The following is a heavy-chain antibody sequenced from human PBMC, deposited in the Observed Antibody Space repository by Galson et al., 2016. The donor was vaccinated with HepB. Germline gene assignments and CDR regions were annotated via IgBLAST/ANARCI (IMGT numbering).Heavy chain of an antibody. V-gene: IGHV4-59*01. CDR1: GISIRPNY. CDR2: IYHSGRT. Sequence: SETLSLTCSVSGISIRPNYWSWIRHLPGKGLEWIGYIYHSGRTNYDPSLKSRVTMSVDRSNSQFSLKLTSVTPADTAVYFCERVLGHFYDSATYERNWFDPWGQGILVRVSS. CDR3: ERVLGHFYDSATYERNWFDP. D-gene: IGHD3-22*01. J-gene: IGHJ5*02.